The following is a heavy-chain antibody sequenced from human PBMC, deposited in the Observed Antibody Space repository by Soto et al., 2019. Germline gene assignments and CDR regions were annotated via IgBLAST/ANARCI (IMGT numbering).Heavy chain of an antibody. D-gene: IGHD1-26*01. CDR2: ISGSSSNI. CDR3: ARDPSPGSDWARYFDL. J-gene: IGHJ2*01. V-gene: IGHV3-48*01. Sequence: EVQLVESGGGLVQPGGSLRLSCAASGFSFSNYAMDWVRQAPGKGLEWVSYISGSSSNIRYADSVKGRFTISRDNAKSSVYLQLNGLRADDTAVYYCARDPSPGSDWARYFDLWGRGTLVTVSS. CDR1: GFSFSNYA.